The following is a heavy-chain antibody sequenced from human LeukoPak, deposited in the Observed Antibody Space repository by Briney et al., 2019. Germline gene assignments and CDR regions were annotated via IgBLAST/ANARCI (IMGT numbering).Heavy chain of an antibody. V-gene: IGHV3-7*01. CDR2: IKQDGSEK. J-gene: IGHJ6*03. Sequence: GGSLRLSCAASGFTFSSYWMSWARQAPGKGLEWVANIKQDGSEKYYVDSVKGRFTISRDNAKNSLYLQMNSLRAEDTAVYYCARGNYDFWSGYFPYYYYYYMDVWSKGTTVTVSS. CDR3: ARGNYDFWSGYFPYYYYYYMDV. D-gene: IGHD3-3*01. CDR1: GFTFSSYW.